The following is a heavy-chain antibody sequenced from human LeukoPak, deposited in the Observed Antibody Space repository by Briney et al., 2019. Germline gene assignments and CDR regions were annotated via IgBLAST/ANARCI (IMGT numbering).Heavy chain of an antibody. J-gene: IGHJ6*02. Sequence: GGSLRLSCAASGLTFSSYRMTWVRQAPGKGLEWVSYISSSSSTIYYADSVKGRFTISRDNAKNSLYLQMNSLRDEDTAVYYCARDLAASYDFWSAYGMDVWGQGTTVTVSS. CDR2: ISSSSSTI. CDR1: GLTFSSYR. V-gene: IGHV3-48*02. CDR3: ARDLAASYDFWSAYGMDV. D-gene: IGHD3-3*01.